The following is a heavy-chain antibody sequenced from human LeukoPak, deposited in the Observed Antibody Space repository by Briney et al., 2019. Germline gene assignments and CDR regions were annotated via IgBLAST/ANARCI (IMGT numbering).Heavy chain of an antibody. CDR2: INPNSGGT. Sequence: ASVKVSCKASGYTFTGYYMHWLRQAPGQGLEWMGWINPNSGGTNYAQKFQGRVTMTRDTSISTAYMELSRLRSDDAAVYYCARVPYYDFWSGYYTWGQGTLVTVSS. J-gene: IGHJ5*02. CDR1: GYTFTGYY. D-gene: IGHD3-3*01. CDR3: ARVPYYDFWSGYYT. V-gene: IGHV1-2*02.